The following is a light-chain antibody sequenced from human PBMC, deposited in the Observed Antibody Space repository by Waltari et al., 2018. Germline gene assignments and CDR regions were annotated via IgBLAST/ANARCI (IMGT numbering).Light chain of an antibody. J-gene: IGKJ1*01. Sequence: DIQMTQSPSTLSASVGDRLTLTCRASQSISSWLAWYQQKPGKAPKLLIYMASNLEGGVPSRFSGSGSGTEFTLTISSLQPDDFATYYCHQYVASPPTFGQGTKVEIK. CDR2: MAS. CDR1: QSISSW. CDR3: HQYVASPPT. V-gene: IGKV1-5*03.